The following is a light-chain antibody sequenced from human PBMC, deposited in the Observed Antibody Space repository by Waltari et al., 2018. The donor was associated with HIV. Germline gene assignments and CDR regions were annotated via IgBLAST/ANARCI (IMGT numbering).Light chain of an antibody. CDR2: GNS. Sequence: QSVLTQPPSVSGAPGQRVTISCTGSSSNIGAGSDVHWSQQLPGTAPKLLTYGNSNRPSGVPDRFSGSKSGTSASLAITGLQAEDEADYYCQSYDSSLSGSRVFGGGTKLTVL. CDR3: QSYDSSLSGSRV. J-gene: IGLJ2*01. V-gene: IGLV1-40*01. CDR1: SSNIGAGSD.